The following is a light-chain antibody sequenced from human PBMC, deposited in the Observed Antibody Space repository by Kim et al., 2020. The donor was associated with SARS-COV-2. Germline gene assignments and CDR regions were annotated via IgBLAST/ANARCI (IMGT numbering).Light chain of an antibody. J-gene: IGLJ3*02. Sequence: NFMLTQPHSVSESPGKTVTISCTRSSGSIASKYVQWYQQRPGSAPTTVIYQNNQRPSGVPDRFSGSIDTSSNSASLIISGLKTEDEADYYCQSCDVSTEVFGGGTKLTVL. V-gene: IGLV6-57*04. CDR3: QSCDVSTEV. CDR2: QNN. CDR1: SGSIASKY.